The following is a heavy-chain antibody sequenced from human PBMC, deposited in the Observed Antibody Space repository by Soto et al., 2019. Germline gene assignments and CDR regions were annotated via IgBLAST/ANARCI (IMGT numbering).Heavy chain of an antibody. CDR2: IIPIFGTA. CDR3: ARRGFWYTGTTYYGMDV. Sequence: QVQLVQSGAEVQKPGSSVKVSCKASGGTFSSYAISWVRQAPGQGLEWMGGIIPIFGTANYAQKFQGRVTITADESTSTAYMELSSLRSEDTAVYYCARRGFWYTGTTYYGMDVWGQGTTVTVSS. CDR1: GGTFSSYA. V-gene: IGHV1-69*01. D-gene: IGHD1-20*01. J-gene: IGHJ6*02.